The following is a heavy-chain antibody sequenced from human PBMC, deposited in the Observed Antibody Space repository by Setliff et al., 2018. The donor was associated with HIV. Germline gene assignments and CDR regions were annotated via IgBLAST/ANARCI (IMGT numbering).Heavy chain of an antibody. Sequence: QPGGSLRLSCAASGFNFRSYGMTWVRQAPGKGLDWVAHIGSSNHGIHYTASVQGRFTVSRDNANNLLFLQMNNLRDEDTAVYYGASFYGDYGYWGHGTQFTSPQ. D-gene: IGHD3-10*01. V-gene: IGHV3-48*02. CDR2: IGSSNHGI. CDR3: ASFYGDYGY. J-gene: IGHJ4*01. CDR1: GFNFRSYG.